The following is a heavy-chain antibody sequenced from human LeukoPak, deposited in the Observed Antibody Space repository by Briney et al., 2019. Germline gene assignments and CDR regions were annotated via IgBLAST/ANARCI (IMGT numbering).Heavy chain of an antibody. Sequence: ASVKVSCKASGYTFTSYYMHWVRQAPGQGLEWMGIINPSGGSTSYAQKFQGRVTMTEDTSTDTAYMELSSLRSEDTAVYYCARVGATYYYYYMDVWGKGTTVTVSS. CDR2: INPSGGST. CDR3: ARVGATYYYYYMDV. D-gene: IGHD1-26*01. J-gene: IGHJ6*03. CDR1: GYTFTSYY. V-gene: IGHV1-46*01.